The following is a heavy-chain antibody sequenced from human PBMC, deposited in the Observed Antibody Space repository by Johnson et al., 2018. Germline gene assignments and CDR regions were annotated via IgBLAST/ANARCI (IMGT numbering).Heavy chain of an antibody. CDR2: ISWNSGSI. CDR1: GFTFADYA. D-gene: IGHD4-11*01. Sequence: VQLVQSGGGLVQPGRSLRLSCAASGFTFADYAMHWVRQAPGKGLEWVSGISWNSGSIGYAGSVKGRFTISRDEAKNSLYLQMNSLRTEDTALYYCAKGDYPKHYYYYGMDVWGQGTTVTVSS. J-gene: IGHJ6*02. V-gene: IGHV3-9*01. CDR3: AKGDYPKHYYYYGMDV.